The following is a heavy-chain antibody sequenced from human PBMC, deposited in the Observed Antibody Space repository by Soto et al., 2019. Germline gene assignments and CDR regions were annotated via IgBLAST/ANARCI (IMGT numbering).Heavy chain of an antibody. D-gene: IGHD4-17*01. J-gene: IGHJ3*02. V-gene: IGHV3-23*01. CDR3: EKDGWRDGDHDNLEAFKI. CDR1: GFTFGNYG. CDR2: ISAGGGTT. Sequence: EVQLLESGGGLVQPGGSLRLSCAASGFTFGNYGMSWVRQAPGKGLEWVSSISAGGGTTYYADVVKGQFTISRDSFTNTQLLHVKSLREEDTATYYCEKDGWRDGDHDNLEAFKIWGQWTIDTTSS.